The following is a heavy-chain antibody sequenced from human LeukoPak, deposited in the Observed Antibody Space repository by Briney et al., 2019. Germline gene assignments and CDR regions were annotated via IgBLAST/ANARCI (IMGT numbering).Heavy chain of an antibody. V-gene: IGHV3-33*08. D-gene: IGHD3-10*01. J-gene: IGHJ6*04. Sequence: GGSLRLSCAASGFTFSSYAMHWVRQAPGKGLEWVAVIWYDGSNKYYADSVKGRFTISRDNSKNTLYLQMNSLRAEDTAVYYCAREEFDYYGSVYGMDVWGKGTTVTVSS. CDR2: IWYDGSNK. CDR1: GFTFSSYA. CDR3: AREEFDYYGSVYGMDV.